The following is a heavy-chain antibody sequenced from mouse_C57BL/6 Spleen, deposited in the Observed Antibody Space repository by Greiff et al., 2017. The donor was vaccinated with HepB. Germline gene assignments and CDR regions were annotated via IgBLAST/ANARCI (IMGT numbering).Heavy chain of an antibody. CDR3: AITYYSNYEAWFAY. V-gene: IGHV1-74*01. CDR1: GYTFTSYW. J-gene: IGHJ3*01. Sequence: QVQLKQPGAELVKPGASVKVSCKASGYTFTSYWMHWVKQRPGQGLEWIGRIHPSDSDTNYNQKFKGKATLTVDKSSSTAYMQLSSLTSEDSAVYYCAITYYSNYEAWFAYWGQGTLVTVSA. D-gene: IGHD2-5*01. CDR2: IHPSDSDT.